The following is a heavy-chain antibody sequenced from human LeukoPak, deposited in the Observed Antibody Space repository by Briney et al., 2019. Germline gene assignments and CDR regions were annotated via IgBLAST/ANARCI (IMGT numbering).Heavy chain of an antibody. J-gene: IGHJ3*02. D-gene: IGHD3-22*01. CDR1: GGPFSGYY. CDR2: INHSGST. V-gene: IGHV4-34*01. Sequence: PSETLSLTCAVYGGPFSGYYWSWIRQPPGKGLEWIGEINHSGSTNYNPSLKSRVTISVDTSKNQFSLKLSSVTAADTAVYYCARFGYYYDSSGYPPEAFDIWGQGTMVTVSS. CDR3: ARFGYYYDSSGYPPEAFDI.